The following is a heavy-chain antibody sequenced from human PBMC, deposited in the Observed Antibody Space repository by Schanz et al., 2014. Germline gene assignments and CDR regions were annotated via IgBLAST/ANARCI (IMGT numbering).Heavy chain of an antibody. CDR2: ISGSGGNT. CDR1: GFTFSSYA. J-gene: IGHJ4*02. V-gene: IGHV3-23*01. D-gene: IGHD3-3*01. Sequence: EVQLLESGGGLVQPGGSLRLSCAASGFTFSSYAMSWVRQAPGRGLEWVSIISGSGGNTYYADAVRGRFTISRDNSKNTLYLQMNTLRAEDTAVYYCVRDSFFAFDYWGQGTLVTVSS. CDR3: VRDSFFAFDY.